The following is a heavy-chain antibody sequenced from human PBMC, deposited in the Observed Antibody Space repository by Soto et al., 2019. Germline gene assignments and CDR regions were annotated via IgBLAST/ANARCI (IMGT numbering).Heavy chain of an antibody. J-gene: IGHJ6*03. Sequence: QLQLQESGPGLVKPSETLSLTCTVSGGSISSSSYYWDWIRQPPGKGLEWIGSIYYSGSTYYNPSLKSRVTISVDTSKNQFSLKLSSVTAADTAVYYCASLQVTDYSNPFFGLTPYYYYYYMDVWGKGTTVTVSS. V-gene: IGHV4-39*01. D-gene: IGHD4-4*01. CDR2: IYYSGST. CDR3: ASLQVTDYSNPFFGLTPYYYYYYMDV. CDR1: GGSISSSSYY.